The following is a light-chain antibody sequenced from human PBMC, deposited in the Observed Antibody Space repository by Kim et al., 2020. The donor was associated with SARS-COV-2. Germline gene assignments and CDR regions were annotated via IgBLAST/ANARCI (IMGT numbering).Light chain of an antibody. J-gene: IGLJ2*01. V-gene: IGLV3-1*01. CDR2: EDN. CDR3: QAWDSNTAV. CDR1: KLGDKY. Sequence: SVSPGQTASITCSGDKLGDKYACWYQQKPGQSPLMVIYEDNKRPSGIPERFSGSNSGNTATLTISGTQAMDEADYYCQAWDSNTAVLGGGTKLTVL.